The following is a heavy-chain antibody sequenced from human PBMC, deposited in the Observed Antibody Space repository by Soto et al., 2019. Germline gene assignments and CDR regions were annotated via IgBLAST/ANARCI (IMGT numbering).Heavy chain of an antibody. CDR2: ISYDGSNK. J-gene: IGHJ4*02. CDR1: GFTFSSYG. CDR3: ATTGPY. V-gene: IGHV3-30*03. Sequence: PGGSLRLSCAASGFTFSSYGMHWVRQAPGKGLEWVAVISYDGSNKYYADSVKGRFTISRDNSKNTLYLQMNSLRDEDSAAYYCATTGPYWGQGTLVTVSS.